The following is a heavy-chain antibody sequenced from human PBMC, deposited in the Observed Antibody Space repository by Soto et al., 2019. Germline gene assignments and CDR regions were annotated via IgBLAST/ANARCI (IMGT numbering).Heavy chain of an antibody. D-gene: IGHD6-13*01. CDR1: GGTFSSYA. J-gene: IGHJ4*02. CDR2: IIPIFGTA. Sequence: ASVKVSCKASGGTFSSYAISWVRQAPGQGLEWMGGIIPIFGTANYAQKFQGRVTITADESTSTAYMELSSLRSEDTAVYYCARNEIRYSSSWYSSYWGQGTLVTVSS. CDR3: ARNEIRYSSSWYSSY. V-gene: IGHV1-69*13.